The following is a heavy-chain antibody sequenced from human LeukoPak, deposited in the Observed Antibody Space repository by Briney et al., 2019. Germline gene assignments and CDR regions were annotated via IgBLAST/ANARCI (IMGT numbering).Heavy chain of an antibody. CDR2: IYYRGST. Sequence: SETLSLTCTVSGGSIDSYYWSWIRQPPGKGLEWIGYIYYRGSTNYDPSLKSRVTMSVDMSKNQFSLKLTSVAAADTAVYYCARVRLGRLDAHDYWGQGTLVTVSS. V-gene: IGHV4-59*01. J-gene: IGHJ4*02. D-gene: IGHD6-19*01. CDR3: ARVRLGRLDAHDY. CDR1: GGSIDSYY.